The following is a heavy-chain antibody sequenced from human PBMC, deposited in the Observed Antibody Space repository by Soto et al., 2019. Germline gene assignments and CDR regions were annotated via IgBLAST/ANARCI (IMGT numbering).Heavy chain of an antibody. CDR1: GFDASANF. V-gene: IGHV3-66*01. Sequence: EVQLVESGGTLVQPGGSLKLSCAASGFDASANFMTWVRQAPGKGLEWVTAINNAGTTFYADSVKGRFSISRDDSKNTLYLQMNSLRVEDTAMYYCVRENYYYGMDVWGQGTAVTVSS. CDR2: INNAGTT. J-gene: IGHJ6*02. CDR3: VRENYYYGMDV.